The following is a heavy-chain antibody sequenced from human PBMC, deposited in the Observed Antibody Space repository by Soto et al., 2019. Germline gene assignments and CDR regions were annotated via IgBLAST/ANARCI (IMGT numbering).Heavy chain of an antibody. Sequence: GGSLRLSCAASGFTFDDYTMHWVRQAPGKGLEWVSLISWDGGSTYYADSVKGRFTISRDNSKNSLYLQMNSLRTEDTALYYCAKDISSSSSRGHFDYWGQGTLVTVSS. V-gene: IGHV3-43*01. J-gene: IGHJ4*02. CDR2: ISWDGGST. D-gene: IGHD6-6*01. CDR3: AKDISSSSSRGHFDY. CDR1: GFTFDDYT.